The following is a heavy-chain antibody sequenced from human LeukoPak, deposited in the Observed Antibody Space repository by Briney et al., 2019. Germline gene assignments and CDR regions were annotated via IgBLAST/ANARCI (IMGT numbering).Heavy chain of an antibody. CDR2: IYYSEST. J-gene: IGHJ4*02. D-gene: IGHD6-13*01. CDR3: ARARAAAGQYYFDY. Sequence: PSETLSLTCTVSGGSISSYYWSWIRQPPGKGLEWIGYIYYSESTNYNPSLKSRVTISLDTSKNQFSLKLSSMTAADTAVYYCARARAAAGQYYFDYWGQGAQVSVSS. V-gene: IGHV4-59*01. CDR1: GGSISSYY.